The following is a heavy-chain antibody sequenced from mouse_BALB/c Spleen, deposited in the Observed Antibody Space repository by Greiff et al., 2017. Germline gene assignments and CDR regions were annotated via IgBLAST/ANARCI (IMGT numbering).Heavy chain of an antibody. Sequence: QVQLQQPGPELVKPGASVKLSCKASGYNFTGYCINWVKLSPGQGLEWIGDICPGSGSTNYNEKFKSKATMTVDTSSSTAYMELSRLASEDSALYYCASDDYYYYAMDYWGQGTSVTVSS. CDR2: ICPGSGST. D-gene: IGHD2-3*01. CDR3: ASDDYYYYAMDY. CDR1: GYNFTGYC. V-gene: IGHV1-55*01. J-gene: IGHJ4*01.